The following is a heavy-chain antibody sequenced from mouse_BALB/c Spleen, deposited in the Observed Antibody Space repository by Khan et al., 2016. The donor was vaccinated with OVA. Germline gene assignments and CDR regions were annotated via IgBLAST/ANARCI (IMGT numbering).Heavy chain of an antibody. CDR3: AREEALYYFAY. J-gene: IGHJ2*01. V-gene: IGHV1S132*01. CDR1: GYIFTSYW. Sequence: VQLQESGAELVRPGASVKLSCKTSGYIFTSYWIHWVKQRSGQGLEWIARIYPGTDNTYYNEKLRDKATLSADKSSSTAYIQLSSLKSEDSAVYFCAREEALYYFAYWGQGTTLTVSS. D-gene: IGHD1-1*01. CDR2: IYPGTDNT.